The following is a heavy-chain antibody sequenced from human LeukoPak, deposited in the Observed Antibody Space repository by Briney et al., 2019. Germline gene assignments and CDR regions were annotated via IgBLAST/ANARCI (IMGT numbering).Heavy chain of an antibody. D-gene: IGHD3-10*02. CDR1: GYTFTSYG. V-gene: IGHV1-69*04. Sequence: ASVKVSCKASGYTFTSYGISWVRQAPGQGLEWMGRIIPILGLANYAQKFQGRVTITADKSTSTAYMELSRLRSDDTAVYYCARDTLRSGFDLWGRGTLVTVSS. CDR3: ARDTLRSGFDL. J-gene: IGHJ2*01. CDR2: IIPILGLA.